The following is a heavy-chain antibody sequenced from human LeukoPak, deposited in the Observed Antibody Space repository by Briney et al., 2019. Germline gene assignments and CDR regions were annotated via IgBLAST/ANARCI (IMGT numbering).Heavy chain of an antibody. V-gene: IGHV3-30*02. CDR2: IQTDGGNK. CDR1: GFTFSSFG. CDR3: GRDRGWAVDL. J-gene: IGHJ5*02. Sequence: PGGSLRLSCAASGFTFSSFGIHWVRQAPGEGLEWVASIQTDGGNKYYADSMKGRFTISRDDSKNTVYMQMNSLRAEDTAVYYCGRDRGWAVDLWGQGALVTVSS. D-gene: IGHD6-19*01.